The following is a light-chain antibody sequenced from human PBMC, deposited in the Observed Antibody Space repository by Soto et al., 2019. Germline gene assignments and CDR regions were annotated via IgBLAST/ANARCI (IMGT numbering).Light chain of an antibody. CDR3: QSGVT. V-gene: IGKV1-5*03. Sequence: DIQMTQSPSTLSASVGDRVTITCRAGQSISSWLAWYQQKPGKAPKLLIYQASSLQSGVPSRFSGSGSGTEFTLTISSLQPDNFATYYSQSGVTFGGGTKVEIK. CDR1: QSISSW. J-gene: IGKJ4*01. CDR2: QAS.